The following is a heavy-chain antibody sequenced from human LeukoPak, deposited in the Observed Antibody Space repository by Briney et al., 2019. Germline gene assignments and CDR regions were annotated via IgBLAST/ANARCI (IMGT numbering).Heavy chain of an antibody. D-gene: IGHD2-2*01. J-gene: IGHJ6*04. V-gene: IGHV4-34*01. CDR3: ARDAPNCSSTSCPSRDRYYYGMDV. CDR1: GGSFSGYY. Sequence: SETLSLTCAVYGGSFSGYYWRWIRQPPGKGLEWIGEINHSGSTSYNPSLNSRVTISVDTSQSQFSLKLGSVTAPDTAVYYCARDAPNCSSTSCPSRDRYYYGMDVWGKGTTVTVSS. CDR2: INHSGST.